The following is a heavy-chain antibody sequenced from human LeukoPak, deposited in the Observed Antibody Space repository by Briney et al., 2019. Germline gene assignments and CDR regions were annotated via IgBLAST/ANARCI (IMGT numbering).Heavy chain of an antibody. V-gene: IGHV4-59*08. CDR1: GGSISSYY. CDR2: IYYSGST. Sequence: SETLSLTCTVSGGSISSYYWSWIRQPPGKGLEWIGYIYYSGSTNYNPSLKSRVTISVDTSKNQFSLKLSSVTAADTAVYYCARGPRYYDFWSGCYPTILGLFDIWGQGTMVTVSS. D-gene: IGHD3-3*01. CDR3: ARGPRYYDFWSGCYPTILGLFDI. J-gene: IGHJ3*02.